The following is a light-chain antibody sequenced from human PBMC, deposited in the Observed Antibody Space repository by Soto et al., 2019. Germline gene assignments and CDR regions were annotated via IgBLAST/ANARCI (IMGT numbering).Light chain of an antibody. J-gene: IGKJ1*01. V-gene: IGKV1-39*01. CDR3: KQTYSNLWT. CDR2: AAS. CDR1: QTVSRY. Sequence: DIQLTQSPSSLSASVGDTVTITCRASQTVSRYLNWYQQKSGTAPKLLIYAASTLYTGVQSRFSGRGSGTDFTLTIKNLQREDFADYFCKQTYSNLWTFGQGTKVDIK.